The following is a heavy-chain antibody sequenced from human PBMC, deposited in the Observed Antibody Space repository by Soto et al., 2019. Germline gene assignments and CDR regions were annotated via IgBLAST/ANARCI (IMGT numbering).Heavy chain of an antibody. V-gene: IGHV4-59*01. J-gene: IGHJ4*02. CDR1: GGSMNNYY. Sequence: SETLSLTCTVSGGSMNNYYWSWIRQPPGTGLEWIGFISNRGNTDYNPPLKSRVTLSVDTSKNQFSLKLNSVTAADTAVYYCARWRTSGDLDHWGQGTLVTVSS. CDR2: ISNRGNT. CDR3: ARWRTSGDLDH. D-gene: IGHD3-10*01.